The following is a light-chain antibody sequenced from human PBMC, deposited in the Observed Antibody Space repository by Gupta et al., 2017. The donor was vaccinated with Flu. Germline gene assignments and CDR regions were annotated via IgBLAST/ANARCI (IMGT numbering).Light chain of an antibody. V-gene: IGKV2-30*01. Sequence: ISVRSSQSHGYKKGISYVSWLHQRPGESPMLLIYEVSILDVVVPDRFSGSGSVTDFTRKISRVEAEDVWVYYCMRGTHPWTFGQGTRLEI. J-gene: IGKJ2*02. CDR2: EVS. CDR1: QSHGYKKGISY. CDR3: MRGTHPWT.